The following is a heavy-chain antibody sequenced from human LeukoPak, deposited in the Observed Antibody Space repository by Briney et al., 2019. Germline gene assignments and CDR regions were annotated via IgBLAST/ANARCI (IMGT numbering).Heavy chain of an antibody. Sequence: SETLSLTCTVSGGSISSSSYYWGWIRQPPGKGLEWIGSIYYSGSTYYNPSLKNRVTISVDTSKNQFSLKLSSVTAADTAVYYCARHGGATIVETFLHAFDIWGQGTMVTVSS. D-gene: IGHD2-15*01. J-gene: IGHJ3*02. CDR3: ARHGGATIVETFLHAFDI. V-gene: IGHV4-39*01. CDR1: GGSISSSSYY. CDR2: IYYSGST.